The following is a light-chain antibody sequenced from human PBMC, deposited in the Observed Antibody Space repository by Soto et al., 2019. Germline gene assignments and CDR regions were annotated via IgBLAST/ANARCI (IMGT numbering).Light chain of an antibody. CDR3: CSYAGGRTFVV. CDR2: DGS. CDR1: SSDVGSYDL. J-gene: IGLJ3*02. V-gene: IGLV2-23*03. Sequence: QSALTQPASVSGSPGQSITISCTGTSSDVGSYDLVSWYQQHPGTAPKLMIYDGSKRPSVDSNRFSGSKSGNTASLTIAGLQPDDEGDYYCCSYAGGRTFVVFGGGTQLTVL.